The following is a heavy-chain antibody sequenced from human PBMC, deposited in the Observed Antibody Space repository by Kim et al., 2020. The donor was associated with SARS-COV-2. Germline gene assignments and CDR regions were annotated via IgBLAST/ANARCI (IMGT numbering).Heavy chain of an antibody. J-gene: IGHJ4*02. D-gene: IGHD3-22*01. CDR2: IYPGDSDT. V-gene: IGHV5-51*01. CDR1: GYSFTSYW. CDR3: ARSQRQTENYYDSSGYYPFDY. Sequence: GESLKISCKGSGYSFTSYWIGWVRQMPGKGLEWMGIIYPGDSDTRYSPSFQGQVTISADKSISTAYLQWSSLKASDTAMYYCARSQRQTENYYDSSGYYPFDYWGQGTLVTVSS.